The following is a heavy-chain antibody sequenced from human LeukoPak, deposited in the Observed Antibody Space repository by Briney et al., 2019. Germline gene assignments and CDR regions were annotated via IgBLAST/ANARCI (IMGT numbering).Heavy chain of an antibody. J-gene: IGHJ4*02. Sequence: PGGSLRLSCAASGFTFSSYAMHWVRQSPGKGLEYVSAISSNGGYTYYANSVKGRFTISRDNSKNTLYLQMGSLRAEDMAVYYCARVAVAGTEGSKTFDYWGQGTLVTVSS. CDR2: ISSNGGYT. CDR1: GFTFSSYA. CDR3: ARVAVAGTEGSKTFDY. V-gene: IGHV3-64*01. D-gene: IGHD6-19*01.